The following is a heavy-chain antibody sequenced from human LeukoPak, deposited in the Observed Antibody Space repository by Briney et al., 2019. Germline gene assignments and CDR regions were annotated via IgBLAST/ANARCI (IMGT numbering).Heavy chain of an antibody. CDR3: ARVLNGGGSYPGKLYYMDV. CDR2: IYYSGST. CDR1: GGSISSSSYY. J-gene: IGHJ6*03. V-gene: IGHV4-39*07. Sequence: SETLSLTCTVSGGSISSSSYYWGWIRQPPGKGLEWIGSIYYSGSTYYNPPLKSRVTISVDTSKNQFSLKLSSATAADTAVYYCARVLNGGGSYPGKLYYMDVWGKGTTVTVSS. D-gene: IGHD1-26*01.